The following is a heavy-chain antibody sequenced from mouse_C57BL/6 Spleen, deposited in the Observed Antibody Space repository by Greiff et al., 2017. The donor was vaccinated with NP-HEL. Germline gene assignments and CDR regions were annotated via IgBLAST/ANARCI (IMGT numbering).Heavy chain of an antibody. J-gene: IGHJ3*01. V-gene: IGHV1-26*01. CDR1: GYTFTDYY. CDR3: ARDRVRFAY. Sequence: EVKLVESGPELVKPGASVKISCKASGYTFTDYYMNWVKQSPGQSLEWIGDINPNNGGTSYNQKFKGKATLTVDKSSSTAYMELRSLTSEDSAVYYCARDRVRFAYWGQGTLVTVSA. CDR2: INPNNGGT.